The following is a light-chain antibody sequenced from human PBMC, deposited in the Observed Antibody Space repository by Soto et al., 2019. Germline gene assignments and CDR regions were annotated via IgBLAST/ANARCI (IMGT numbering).Light chain of an antibody. V-gene: IGLV1-47*02. J-gene: IGLJ1*01. CDR1: SSNIGSNS. CDR2: TNN. CDR3: AAWDDSLSGYV. Sequence: QSVLTQPPSASGTPGQRVTTSCSGSSSNIGSNSVYWYQQLPGTAPKLLIYTNNQRPSGVPDRFSGSKSGTSASLAISGLWSEDEADYYCAAWDDSLSGYVFGTGTKVTVL.